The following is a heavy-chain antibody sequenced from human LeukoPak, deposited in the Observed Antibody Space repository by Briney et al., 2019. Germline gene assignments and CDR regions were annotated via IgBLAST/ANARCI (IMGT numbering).Heavy chain of an antibody. Sequence: SESLSLTCTVSGGSISSSSYYWSWIRQPPGKGLEWIVYIYYSGSTNYNPSPKSRVTISVDTSKNHFSLNLSSATAADTALYYCARVNWTGYDFRGAFDIWGQETMLTVSS. J-gene: IGHJ3*02. CDR1: GGSISSSSYY. CDR2: IYYSGST. CDR3: ARVNWTGYDFRGAFDI. D-gene: IGHD5-12*01. V-gene: IGHV4-61*03.